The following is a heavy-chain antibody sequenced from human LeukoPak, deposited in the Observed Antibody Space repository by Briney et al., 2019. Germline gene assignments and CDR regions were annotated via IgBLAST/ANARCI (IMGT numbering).Heavy chain of an antibody. V-gene: IGHV1-8*01. CDR2: MNPNIGKT. CDR3: ARSSRARYDAFDI. D-gene: IGHD2-2*01. CDR1: GYSFTSYD. Sequence: ASVKVSCKASGYSFTSYDIAWVRQAPGQGLEWMGWMNPNIGKTGYAQKLQGRVTMTRNTSITTAYMDLSSLRSEDTAVYYCARSSRARYDAFDIWGQGTMVTVSS. J-gene: IGHJ3*02.